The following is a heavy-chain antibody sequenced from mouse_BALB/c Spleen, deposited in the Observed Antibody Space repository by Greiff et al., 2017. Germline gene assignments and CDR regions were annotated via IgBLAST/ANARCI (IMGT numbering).Heavy chain of an antibody. J-gene: IGHJ3*01. Sequence: EVMLVESGGGLVQPGGSLRLSCATSGFTFTDYYMSWVRQPPGKALELLGFIRNKANGYTTEYSASVKGRFTISRDNSQSILYLQMNTLRAEDSATYYCARDIRAEPFAYWGQGTLVTVSA. CDR1: GFTFTDYY. CDR3: ARDIRAEPFAY. D-gene: IGHD3-1*01. V-gene: IGHV7-3*02. CDR2: IRNKANGYTT.